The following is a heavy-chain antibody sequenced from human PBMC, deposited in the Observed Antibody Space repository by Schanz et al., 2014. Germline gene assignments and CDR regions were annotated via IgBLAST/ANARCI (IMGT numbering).Heavy chain of an antibody. CDR3: GRAGTGMAGWYFEL. V-gene: IGHV3-64D*06. Sequence: EVQLVESGGDLVQPGGSLRLSCSASGFTFSTFAMHWVRQAPGKGLEYISAISNNGDSTYYADSVKGRFTISRDNSKNTLCLQMSSLRVDDMAVYYCGRAGTGMAGWYFELWGRGTLVTVSS. D-gene: IGHD5-18*01. J-gene: IGHJ2*01. CDR2: ISNNGDST. CDR1: GFTFSTFA.